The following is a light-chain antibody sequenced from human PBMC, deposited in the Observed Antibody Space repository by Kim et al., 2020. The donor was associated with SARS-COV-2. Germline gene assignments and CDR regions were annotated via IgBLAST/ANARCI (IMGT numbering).Light chain of an antibody. Sequence: QSALTQPASVSGSPGQSITISCSGTSSDVGGYNFVSWYKQDPGKAPKLMIFDVSNRPSGVSNRFSGSKSGNTASLTISGLQAEDEADYFCSSYTSSGTLLFGGGTKVTVL. J-gene: IGLJ2*01. CDR2: DVS. CDR3: SSYTSSGTLL. CDR1: SSDVGGYNF. V-gene: IGLV2-14*03.